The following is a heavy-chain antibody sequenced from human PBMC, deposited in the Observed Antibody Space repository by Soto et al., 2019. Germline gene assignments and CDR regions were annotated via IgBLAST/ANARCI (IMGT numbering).Heavy chain of an antibody. V-gene: IGHV3-13*01. CDR2: IGTAGDT. D-gene: IGHD5-18*01. CDR3: SRVTAYYYYGMDV. Sequence: EVQLVESGGGLVQPGGSLRLSCAASGFTFSSYDMHWVRQATGKGLEWVSAIGTAGDTYYPGSVKGRFTISRENANNSLYRQMNSLRAEDTAVYYCSRVTAYYYYGMDVWGQGTTFTVSS. J-gene: IGHJ6*02. CDR1: GFTFSSYD.